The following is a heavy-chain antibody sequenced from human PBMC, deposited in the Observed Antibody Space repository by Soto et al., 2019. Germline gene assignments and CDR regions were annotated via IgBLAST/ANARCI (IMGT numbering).Heavy chain of an antibody. CDR3: AREDYYDSSGYYCY. V-gene: IGHV1-69*04. J-gene: IGHJ4*02. Sequence: SVKVSCKASGGTFSSYTISWVRQAPGQGLEWMGRIIPILGIANYAQKLQGRVTMTTDTSTSTAYMELRSLRSDDTAVYYCAREDYYDSSGYYCYWGQGTLVTVSS. D-gene: IGHD3-22*01. CDR1: GGTFSSYT. CDR2: IIPILGIA.